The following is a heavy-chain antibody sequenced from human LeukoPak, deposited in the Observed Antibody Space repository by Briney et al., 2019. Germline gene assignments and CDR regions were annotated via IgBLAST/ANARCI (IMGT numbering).Heavy chain of an antibody. J-gene: IGHJ4*02. D-gene: IGHD3-22*01. CDR3: ARYYYDSRSYYYYYFDY. CDR2: HTTGPSD. CDR1: GDSVSGNSAA. Sequence: SQTLSLACAISGDSVSGNSAAWNWIRQPHREALSGWEGHTTGPSDDYAVSVKSRITINPDTSRNQFSLQLNSVTPEDTAVYYCARYYYDSRSYYYYYFDYWGQGTLVAVSS. V-gene: IGHV6-1*01.